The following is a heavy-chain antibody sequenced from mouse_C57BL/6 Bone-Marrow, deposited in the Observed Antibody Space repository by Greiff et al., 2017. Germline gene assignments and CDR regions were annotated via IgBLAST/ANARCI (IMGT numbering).Heavy chain of an antibody. CDR3: ARRDYYGNFYALDY. Sequence: EVQLQQSGGDLVKPGGSLKLSCAASGFTFSSYGMSWVRQTPDKRLEWVATISSGGSYTYYPDSVKGRFTISRDNAKNALYLQMSGLKAYDTAMYYCARRDYYGNFYALDYWGQGTSVAVSA. V-gene: IGHV5-6*01. CDR1: GFTFSSYG. CDR2: ISSGGSYT. D-gene: IGHD2-1*01. J-gene: IGHJ4*01.